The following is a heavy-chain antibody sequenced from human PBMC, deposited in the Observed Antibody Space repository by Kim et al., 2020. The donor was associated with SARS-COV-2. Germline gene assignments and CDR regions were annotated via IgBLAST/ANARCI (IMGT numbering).Heavy chain of an antibody. CDR2: ISWNSGSI. V-gene: IGHV3-9*01. CDR1: GFTFDDYA. J-gene: IGHJ3*02. Sequence: GGSLRLSCAASGFTFDDYAKHWVRQAPGKGLEWVSGISWNSGSIGYADSVKGRFTISRDNAKNSLYLQMNSLRAEDTALYYCAKDYYGSGTLWGAFDIWG. CDR3: AKDYYGSGTLWGAFDI. D-gene: IGHD3-10*01.